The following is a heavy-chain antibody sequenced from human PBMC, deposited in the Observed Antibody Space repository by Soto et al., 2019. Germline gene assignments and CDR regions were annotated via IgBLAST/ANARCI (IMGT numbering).Heavy chain of an antibody. V-gene: IGHV3-30-3*01. Sequence: QVQLVESGGGVVQPGRSLRLSCAASGFTFSSYAMHWVRQAPGKGLEWVAVISYDGSNKYYADSVKGRFTISRDNSKNTLYLQMNSLRAEDTAVNYCARDINIAAAGTAFDYWGQGTLVTVSS. J-gene: IGHJ4*02. CDR1: GFTFSSYA. CDR3: ARDINIAAAGTAFDY. D-gene: IGHD6-13*01. CDR2: ISYDGSNK.